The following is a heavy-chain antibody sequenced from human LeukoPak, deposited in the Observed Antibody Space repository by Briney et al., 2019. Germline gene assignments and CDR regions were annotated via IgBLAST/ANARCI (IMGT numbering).Heavy chain of an antibody. CDR2: MNPNSGNT. V-gene: IGHV1-8*01. Sequence: ASVKVSCKDSGYTFTSYDINWVRQATGQGLEWMGWMNPNSGNTGYAQKFQGRVTMTRNTSISTAYMELSSLRSEDTAVYYCASRSAGYYGSGSYYNSFDYGMDVWGQGATVTVSS. D-gene: IGHD3-10*01. CDR1: GYTFTSYD. CDR3: ASRSAGYYGSGSYYNSFDYGMDV. J-gene: IGHJ6*02.